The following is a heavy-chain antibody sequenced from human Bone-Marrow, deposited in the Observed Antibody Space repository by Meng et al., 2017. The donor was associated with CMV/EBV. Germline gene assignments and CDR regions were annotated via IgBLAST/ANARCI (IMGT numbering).Heavy chain of an antibody. V-gene: IGHV2-5*01. CDR2: IYWNDDQ. J-gene: IGHJ4*02. CDR3: AHITTVTSDFDY. Sequence: TFSGFSLSTSGVVVGWIRQPPGKALEWLALIYWNDDQRYSPSLKSRLTITKDTSKNQVVLTMTNMDPVDTATYYCAHITTVTSDFDYWGQGTLVTVSS. CDR1: GFSLSTSGVV. D-gene: IGHD4-17*01.